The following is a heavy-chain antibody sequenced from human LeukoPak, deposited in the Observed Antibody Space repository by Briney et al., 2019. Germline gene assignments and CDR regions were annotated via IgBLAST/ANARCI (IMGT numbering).Heavy chain of an antibody. Sequence: GGSLRLSCVVSGFTFSGNWMHWVRQGPGKGLMCVARIKKDGTYRDYADSVKGRFTNSRDNSKNTLYLQMNSLRAEDTAVYYCAKDAQSSSYKYNWFDPWGQGTLVTVSS. CDR2: IKKDGTYR. J-gene: IGHJ5*02. CDR3: AKDAQSSSYKYNWFDP. CDR1: GFTFSGNW. V-gene: IGHV3-74*01. D-gene: IGHD6-13*01.